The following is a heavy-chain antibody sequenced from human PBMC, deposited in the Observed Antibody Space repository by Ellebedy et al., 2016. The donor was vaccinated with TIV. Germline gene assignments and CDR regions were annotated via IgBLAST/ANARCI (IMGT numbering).Heavy chain of an antibody. V-gene: IGHV4-31*03. D-gene: IGHD3-22*01. J-gene: IGHJ3*02. Sequence: SETLSLTXTVSGGSISSGGYYWSWIRQHPGKGLEWIGYIYYSGSTYYNPSLKSRVTISVDTSKNQFSLKLSSVTAAGTAVYYCASTTRILNAFDIWGQGTMVTVSS. CDR1: GGSISSGGYY. CDR2: IYYSGST. CDR3: ASTTRILNAFDI.